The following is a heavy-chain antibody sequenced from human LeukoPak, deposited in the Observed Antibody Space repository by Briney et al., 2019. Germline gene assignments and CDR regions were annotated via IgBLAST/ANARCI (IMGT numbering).Heavy chain of an antibody. CDR1: GGSISSYY. CDR3: ARDGREKDAFDI. CDR2: IYYSGST. V-gene: IGHV4-59*01. D-gene: IGHD3-10*01. J-gene: IGHJ3*02. Sequence: SETLSLTCTVSGGSISSYYWSWIRQPPGKGLEWVGYIYYSGSTNYNPSLKSRVTISVDTSTNQFSLKLSSVTAADTAVYYCARDGREKDAFDIWGQGTMVTVSS.